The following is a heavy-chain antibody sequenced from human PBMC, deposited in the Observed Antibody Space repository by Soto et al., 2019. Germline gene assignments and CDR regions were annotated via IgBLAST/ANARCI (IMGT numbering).Heavy chain of an antibody. J-gene: IGHJ4*02. D-gene: IGHD3-22*01. Sequence: LRLSCAASGFTFSSYGMHWVRQAPGKGLEWVAVIWYDGSNKYYADSVKGRFTISRDNSKNTLYLQVDSLRAEDTAVYYCARVYYDSTAPFDYWGQGTLVTVSS. CDR1: GFTFSSYG. CDR3: ARVYYDSTAPFDY. V-gene: IGHV3-33*01. CDR2: IWYDGSNK.